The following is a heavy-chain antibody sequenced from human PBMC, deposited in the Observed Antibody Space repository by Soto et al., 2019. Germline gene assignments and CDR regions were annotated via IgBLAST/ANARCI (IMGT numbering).Heavy chain of an antibody. D-gene: IGHD2-2*01. J-gene: IGHJ2*01. CDR1: GYTFTSYD. CDR2: MNPNSGNT. Sequence: QVQLVQSGAEVKKPGASVKVSCKASGYTFTSYDINWVRQATGQGLEWMGWMNPNSGNTGYAQKFQGRVTMTRNTSISTAYMELSSLRSEDTAVYYCASTRLGYCSSTSCYGVRRIRSWYFDLWGRGTLVTVSS. V-gene: IGHV1-8*01. CDR3: ASTRLGYCSSTSCYGVRRIRSWYFDL.